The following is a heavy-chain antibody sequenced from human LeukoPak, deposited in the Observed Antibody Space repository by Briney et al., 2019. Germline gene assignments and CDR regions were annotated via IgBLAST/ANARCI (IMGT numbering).Heavy chain of an antibody. Sequence: SVKVSCKPSGGTFSSYAIRWVRQAPGQGLEWMGGIIPILGTANYAQKFQGRVTITTDESTSTAYMEPSSLRSEDTAVYYCARWGQNYDILTGYYKGFDYWGQGTLVTVSS. J-gene: IGHJ4*02. CDR1: GGTFSSYA. CDR2: IIPILGTA. V-gene: IGHV1-69*05. D-gene: IGHD3-9*01. CDR3: ARWGQNYDILTGYYKGFDY.